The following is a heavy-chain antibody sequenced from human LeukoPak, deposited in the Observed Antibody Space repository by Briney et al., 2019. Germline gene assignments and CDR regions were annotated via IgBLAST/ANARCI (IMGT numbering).Heavy chain of an antibody. D-gene: IGHD3-22*01. V-gene: IGHV1-18*03. CDR3: ARELKDSSGYYYFDY. Sequence: ASVKVSCKASGYTFTSYGISWVRQAPGQGLEWMGWISAYNGNTNYAQKLQGRVTMTTDTSTSTAYMELRSLRSDDMAVYYCARELKDSSGYYYFDYWGQGTLVTVSS. J-gene: IGHJ4*02. CDR2: ISAYNGNT. CDR1: GYTFTSYG.